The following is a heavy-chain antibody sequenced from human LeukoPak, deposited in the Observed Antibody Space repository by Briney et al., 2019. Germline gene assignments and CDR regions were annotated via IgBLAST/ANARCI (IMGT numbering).Heavy chain of an antibody. J-gene: IGHJ6*03. CDR1: GYTFTSYG. CDR2: ISAYNGNT. D-gene: IGHD2-2*02. Sequence: ASVKVSCTASGYTFTSYGISWVRQAPGQGLEWMGWISAYNGNTNYAQKLQGRVTMTTDTSTSTAYMELRSLRSADTAVYYCARDGEIVVVPAAIRGTYYMDVWGKGTTVTVSS. CDR3: ARDGEIVVVPAAIRGTYYMDV. V-gene: IGHV1-18*01.